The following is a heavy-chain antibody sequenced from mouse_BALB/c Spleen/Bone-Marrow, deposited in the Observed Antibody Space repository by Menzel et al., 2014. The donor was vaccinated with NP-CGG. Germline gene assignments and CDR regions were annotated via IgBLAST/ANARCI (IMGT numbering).Heavy chain of an antibody. J-gene: IGHJ3*01. D-gene: IGHD1-1*01. V-gene: IGHV2-2*02. CDR3: ARNYYGSSAY. CDR1: GFSLTGYG. Sequence: QVQLQQPGPGLVQPSQSLSITCTVSGFSLTGYGVHWVRQSPGKGLEWLGVIWSGGSTDYNAAFISRLSISKDNSKSQVFFKMNSLQANDTAIYYCARNYYGSSAYWGQGTLVTVSA. CDR2: IWSGGST.